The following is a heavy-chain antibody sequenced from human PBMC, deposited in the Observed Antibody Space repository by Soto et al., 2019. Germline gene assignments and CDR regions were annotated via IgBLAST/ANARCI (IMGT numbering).Heavy chain of an antibody. CDR2: ISYDGSNK. CDR3: AKDRSYSYGYGTNFDY. Sequence: GGSLRLSCAASGFTFSSYGMHWVRQAPGKGLEWVAVISYDGSNKYYADSVKGRFTISRDNSKNTLYLQMNSLRAEDTAVYYCAKDRSYSYGYGTNFDYWGQGTLVTVSS. CDR1: GFTFSSYG. D-gene: IGHD5-18*01. V-gene: IGHV3-30*18. J-gene: IGHJ4*02.